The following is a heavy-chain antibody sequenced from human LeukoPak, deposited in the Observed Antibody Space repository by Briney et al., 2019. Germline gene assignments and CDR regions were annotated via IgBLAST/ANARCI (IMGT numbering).Heavy chain of an antibody. Sequence: GGSLRLSCAASGFTFSTYGMHWVRQAPGKGLEWVAVMSYDGSNKYYADSVKGRFTISRDNSKNTLYLQMNSLRAEDTALYYCAKDGFGITIFGFFDYWGQGTLVTVFS. D-gene: IGHD3-3*01. CDR1: GFTFSTYG. J-gene: IGHJ4*02. CDR2: MSYDGSNK. V-gene: IGHV3-30*18. CDR3: AKDGFGITIFGFFDY.